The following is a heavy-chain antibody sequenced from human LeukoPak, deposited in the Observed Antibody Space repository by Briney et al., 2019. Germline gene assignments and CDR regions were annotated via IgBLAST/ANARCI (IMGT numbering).Heavy chain of an antibody. V-gene: IGHV3-23*01. CDR3: AKVTYGSGTYGAFDS. D-gene: IGHD3-10*01. CDR2: TSGSGGAT. CDR1: GFTFSTYA. Sequence: GGSLRLSCAASGFTFSTYAMSWVRQAPGKGLEWVSSTSGSGGATYYAASVKGRFTISRDNSKNTLYLQMNSLRAEDTAVYYCAKVTYGSGTYGAFDSWGQGTLVTVSS. J-gene: IGHJ4*02.